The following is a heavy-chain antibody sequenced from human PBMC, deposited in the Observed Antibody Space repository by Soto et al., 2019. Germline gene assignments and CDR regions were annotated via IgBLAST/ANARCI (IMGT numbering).Heavy chain of an antibody. CDR3: ARGPILPGATSWLDP. CDR1: GGIFSSFS. V-gene: IGHV1-69*01. D-gene: IGHD2-21*01. CDR2: IIPMTGTP. Sequence: QVQLVQSGAEVKTPGSSVEVSCKASGGIFSSFSITWVRQVPGHGLEWMGGIIPMTGTPNYAEKFQGRLTLTADASPRTAYLVLGSLKSEDTAVYYCARGPILPGATSWLDPWGQGTVVFVSS. J-gene: IGHJ5*02.